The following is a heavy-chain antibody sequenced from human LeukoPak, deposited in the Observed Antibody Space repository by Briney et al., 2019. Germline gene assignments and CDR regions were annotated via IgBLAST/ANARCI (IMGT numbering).Heavy chain of an antibody. V-gene: IGHV3-66*03. CDR3: ARDRAPTQDWVEFDP. D-gene: IGHD3/OR15-3a*01. CDR2: IRGSGET. J-gene: IGHJ5*02. Sequence: GGALRLSCAVSGFSVSNYYMNWVRQAPGEGLEWVSLIRGSGETFYADSVKGRFTISRDDSKNTVYLQMNSLRLEDTADYFCARDRAPTQDWVEFDPWGQGTLVPVSS. CDR1: GFSVSNYY.